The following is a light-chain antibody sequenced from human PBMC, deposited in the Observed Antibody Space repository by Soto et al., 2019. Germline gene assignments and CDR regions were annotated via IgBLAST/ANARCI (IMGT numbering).Light chain of an antibody. J-gene: IGKJ1*01. Sequence: EILLTQSPATLSLSPGERATLSCMASQSVSSYLAWYQQKPGQAPRLLIYDASNRATGIPARFSGSGSGTDFTLTISSLEPEDFAVYYCQQRSNWLWTFGQGTKVDIK. V-gene: IGKV3-11*01. CDR1: QSVSSY. CDR3: QQRSNWLWT. CDR2: DAS.